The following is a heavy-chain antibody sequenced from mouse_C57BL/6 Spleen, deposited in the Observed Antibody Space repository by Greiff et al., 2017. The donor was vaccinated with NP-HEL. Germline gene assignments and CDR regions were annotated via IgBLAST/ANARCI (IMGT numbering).Heavy chain of an antibody. Sequence: EVQLQQSGPELVKPGASVKISCKASGYTFTDYYMNWVKQSHGKSLEWIGDINPNNGGTSYNQKFKGKATLTVDKSSSTAYMELRSLTSEDSAVYYCARPDMDYWGQGTSGTVSS. J-gene: IGHJ4*01. V-gene: IGHV1-26*01. CDR1: GYTFTDYY. CDR2: INPNNGGT. CDR3: ARPDMDY.